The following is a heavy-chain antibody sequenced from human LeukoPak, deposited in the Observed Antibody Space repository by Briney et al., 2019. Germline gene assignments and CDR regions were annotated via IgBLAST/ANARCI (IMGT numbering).Heavy chain of an antibody. V-gene: IGHV4-34*01. J-gene: IGHJ6*02. CDR3: VRHLKYGDYGPYYYYYYGMDV. CDR2: INHSGST. D-gene: IGHD4-17*01. CDR1: GGSFSGYY. Sequence: SETLSLTCAVYGGSFSGYYWSWIRQPPGKGLEWIGEINHSGSTNYNPSLKSRVTISVDTSKNQFSLKLSSVTAADTAVYYCVRHLKYGDYGPYYYYYYGMDVWGQGTTVTVSS.